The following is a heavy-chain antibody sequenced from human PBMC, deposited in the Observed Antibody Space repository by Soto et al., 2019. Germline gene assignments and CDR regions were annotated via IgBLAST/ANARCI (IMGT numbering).Heavy chain of an antibody. CDR3: GRLRRGV. D-gene: IGHD3-16*01. Sequence: SETLSLTCAVYGGSFIGYYWSWIRQPPGKGLEWIGEINHSGSTNYNPSLKSRVTISVDTSKNQFSLKLSSVTAADTAVYYCGRLRRGVWGKGTTVTVSS. V-gene: IGHV4-34*01. J-gene: IGHJ6*04. CDR2: INHSGST. CDR1: GGSFIGYY.